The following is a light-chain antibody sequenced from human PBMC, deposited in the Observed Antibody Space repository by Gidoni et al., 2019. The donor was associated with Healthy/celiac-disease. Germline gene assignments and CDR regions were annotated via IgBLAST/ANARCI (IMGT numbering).Light chain of an antibody. Sequence: FLMTQSPSSFSASTGDIFTITCRASQRISSYLAWYQQKPGKAPKLLIYAASTLQSGVPSRFSGSGSGTDFTLTISCLQSEDFATYYCQQYYSYPWTFGQGTKVEIK. CDR3: QQYYSYPWT. J-gene: IGKJ1*01. V-gene: IGKV1-8*01. CDR1: QRISSY. CDR2: AAS.